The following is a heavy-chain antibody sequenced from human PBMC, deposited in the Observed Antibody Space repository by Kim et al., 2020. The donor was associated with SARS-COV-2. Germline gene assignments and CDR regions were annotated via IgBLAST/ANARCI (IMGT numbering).Heavy chain of an antibody. CDR2: INYSGST. CDR1: GGSISSYY. CDR3: ARHGSSSRIHFDY. V-gene: IGHV4-59*08. D-gene: IGHD6-6*01. Sequence: SETLSLTCIVSGGSISSYYWSWIRQPPGRGLEWIAYINYSGSTNYNPSLKSRVTISVDTSKNQFSLKVSSVTAADTAVYYCARHGSSSRIHFDYWGQGTLVTVSS. J-gene: IGHJ4*02.